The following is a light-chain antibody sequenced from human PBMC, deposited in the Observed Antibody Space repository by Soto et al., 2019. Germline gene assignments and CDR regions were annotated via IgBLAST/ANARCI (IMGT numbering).Light chain of an antibody. Sequence: QSVLTQPPSVSAAPGQKVTISCSGSSSDIGNNYVSWYQQLPGTAPKLLIYVNNKRPSGIPDRFSGSKSGTSGTLDITGLQTGDEADYYCATWDGSLTGEVFGGGTKLTVL. CDR1: SSDIGNNY. J-gene: IGLJ2*01. V-gene: IGLV1-51*01. CDR3: ATWDGSLTGEV. CDR2: VNN.